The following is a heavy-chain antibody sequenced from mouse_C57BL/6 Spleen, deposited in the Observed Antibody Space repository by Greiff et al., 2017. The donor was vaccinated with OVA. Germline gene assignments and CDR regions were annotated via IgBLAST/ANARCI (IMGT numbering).Heavy chain of an antibody. CDR3: ARGDYYYGSSSYAMDY. CDR1: GHTFTSYW. Sequence: VQLQQPGAELVKPGASVKMSCKASGHTFTSYWITWVKQRPGQGLEWIGDIYPGSGSTNYNEKFKSKATLTVDTSSSTAYMQLSSLTSEDSAVYYCARGDYYYGSSSYAMDYWGQGTSVTVSS. CDR2: IYPGSGST. V-gene: IGHV1-55*01. J-gene: IGHJ4*01. D-gene: IGHD1-1*01.